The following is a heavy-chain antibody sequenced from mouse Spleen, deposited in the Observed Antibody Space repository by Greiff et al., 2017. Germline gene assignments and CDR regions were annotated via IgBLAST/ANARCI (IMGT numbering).Heavy chain of an antibody. D-gene: IGHD2-10*02. CDR3: ASPYGNYLRFAY. Sequence: VQLQQSGAELAKPGASVKMSCKASGYTFTSYWMHWVKQRPGQGLEWIGYINPSTGYTEYNQKFKDKATLTADKSSSTAYMQLSSLTSEDSAVYYCASPYGNYLRFAYWGQGTLVTVSA. CDR2: INPSTGYT. J-gene: IGHJ3*01. CDR1: GYTFTSYW. V-gene: IGHV1-7*01.